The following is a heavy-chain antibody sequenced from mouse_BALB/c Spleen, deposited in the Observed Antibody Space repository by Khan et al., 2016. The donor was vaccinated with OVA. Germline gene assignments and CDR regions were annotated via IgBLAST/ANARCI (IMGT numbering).Heavy chain of an antibody. CDR2: INPTSGYT. V-gene: IGHV1-7*01. J-gene: IGHJ2*01. CDR1: GCTFTSYW. Sequence: QVQLQQSGAELAKPGASVKMSCTASGCTFTSYWMHWIKQRPGQGLEWIGYINPTSGYTDYNQKFKDKATLTADKSSSTAYMQLSSLTSDDSAVYYCARDRIDYWGQGTALTVSS. CDR3: ARDRIDY.